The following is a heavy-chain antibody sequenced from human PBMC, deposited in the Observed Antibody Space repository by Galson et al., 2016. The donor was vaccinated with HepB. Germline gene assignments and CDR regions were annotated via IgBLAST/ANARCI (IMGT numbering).Heavy chain of an antibody. J-gene: IGHJ5*02. V-gene: IGHV1-46*01. CDR3: AREGQYASKWFDP. D-gene: IGHD2-2*01. CDR2: INPSGGST. CDR1: GYTFTSYY. Sequence: SVKASCKASGYTFTSYYMHWVRQAPGQGLEWMGIINPSGGSTTYAQKFQGRVTMTMDTATSTVYMELSSLRSEDTAVYYCAREGQYASKWFDPWGQGTLVTVSS.